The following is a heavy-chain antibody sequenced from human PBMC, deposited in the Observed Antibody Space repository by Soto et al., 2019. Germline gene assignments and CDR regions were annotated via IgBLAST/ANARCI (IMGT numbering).Heavy chain of an antibody. D-gene: IGHD3-10*01. J-gene: IGHJ4*02. CDR1: GFTFSDYY. CDR3: ARDREYGSGKFFYFDY. CDR2: ISSSSSYT. Sequence: GGSLRLSCAASGFTFSDYYMSWIRQAPGKGLEWVSYISSSSSYTNYADSVKGRFTISRDNAKNSLYLQMNSLRAEDTAVYYCARDREYGSGKFFYFDYWGQGTLVTVS. V-gene: IGHV3-11*05.